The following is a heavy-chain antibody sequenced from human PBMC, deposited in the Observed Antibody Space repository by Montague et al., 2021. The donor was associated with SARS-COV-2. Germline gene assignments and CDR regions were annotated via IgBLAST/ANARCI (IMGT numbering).Heavy chain of an antibody. CDR2: IYWDDDN. V-gene: IGHV2-70*11. J-gene: IGHJ6*02. Sequence: PALVKPTQTLTLTCTFSGFSLSTSGMCVSWIRQPPGKALEWLARIYWDDDNYYSTSLKTRLTISKDTSKNQVVLTMTNMDPVDTATYYCARRTYDILTGYDYGMDVWGQGTTVTVSS. D-gene: IGHD3-9*01. CDR1: GFSLSTSGMC. CDR3: ARRTYDILTGYDYGMDV.